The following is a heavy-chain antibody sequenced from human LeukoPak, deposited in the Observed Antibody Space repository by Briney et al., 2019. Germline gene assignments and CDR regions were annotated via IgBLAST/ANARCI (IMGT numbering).Heavy chain of an antibody. J-gene: IGHJ6*03. CDR1: GDSVSSNSAA. V-gene: IGHV6-1*01. D-gene: IGHD3-3*01. Sequence: HTLSLTCAISGDSVSSNSAAWNWIRQSPWRGLEGLGRTYYRSKWYNDYAVSVKSRININPDKSKNQFSLQLNSVPPEDTAVYYCARSTVLRFFPYYYYMDVWRKGTTVTVSS. CDR3: ARSTVLRFFPYYYYMDV. CDR2: TYYRSKWYN.